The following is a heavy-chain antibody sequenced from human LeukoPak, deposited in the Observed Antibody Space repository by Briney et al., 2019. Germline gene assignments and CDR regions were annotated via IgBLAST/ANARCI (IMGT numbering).Heavy chain of an antibody. CDR1: GFSFDSYW. V-gene: IGHV3-7*01. Sequence: AGGSLRLSCVASGFSFDSYWMNWVRQAPGRGLEWVANINHDATEKYYVDSVKGRFTISRDNAKKSLYLQMNRLRADDTAVYHCARDKYYDISYYYYMDVWGKGTTVTVSS. D-gene: IGHD3-9*01. CDR2: INHDATEK. J-gene: IGHJ6*03. CDR3: ARDKYYDISYYYYMDV.